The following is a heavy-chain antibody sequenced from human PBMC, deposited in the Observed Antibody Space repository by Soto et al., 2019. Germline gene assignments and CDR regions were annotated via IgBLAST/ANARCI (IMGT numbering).Heavy chain of an antibody. Sequence: SLRLSCAASGFNFSGSVIHWVRQTSGKGLEWVGRIRSKAYTYATAYAASVKGRFTISRDDSKNTAYLQMNSLKSEDTAVYYCSRLIVWGQGSLVTVSS. CDR3: SRLIV. J-gene: IGHJ4*02. D-gene: IGHD3-22*01. CDR1: GFNFSGSV. V-gene: IGHV3-73*01. CDR2: IRSKAYTYAT.